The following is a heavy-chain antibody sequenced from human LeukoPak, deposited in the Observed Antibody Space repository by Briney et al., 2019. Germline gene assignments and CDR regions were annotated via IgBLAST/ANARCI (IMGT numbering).Heavy chain of an antibody. CDR3: AREVWGRYCSSTSCYRNYFDY. CDR2: IIPILGIA. Sequence: GSSVKVSCKASGGTFSSYAISWVRQAPGQGLEWMGRIIPILGIANYAQKFQGRVTITADKSTSTAYMELSSLRSEDTAVYYCAREVWGRYCSSTSCYRNYFDYWGQGTLVTVSS. J-gene: IGHJ4*02. D-gene: IGHD2-2*02. V-gene: IGHV1-69*04. CDR1: GGTFSSYA.